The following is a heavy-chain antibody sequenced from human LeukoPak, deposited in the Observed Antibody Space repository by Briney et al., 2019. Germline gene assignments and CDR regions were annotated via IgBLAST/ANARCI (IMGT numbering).Heavy chain of an antibody. CDR1: GYTFANHD. Sequence: ASVKVSCKAFGYTFANHDVYWVRQAPGQGLEWMGWVSAYNGNTNYAQKVQDRVTMTTDTSTSTAYMELRSLRSDDTAVYYCARDWCVGQYYYGSGSYCYWGQGTLVTVSS. CDR2: VSAYNGNT. D-gene: IGHD3-10*01. CDR3: ARDWCVGQYYYGSGSYCY. V-gene: IGHV1-18*01. J-gene: IGHJ4*02.